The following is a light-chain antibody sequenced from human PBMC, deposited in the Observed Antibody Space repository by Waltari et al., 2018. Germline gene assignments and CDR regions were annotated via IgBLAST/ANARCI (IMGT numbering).Light chain of an antibody. J-gene: IGKJ5*01. V-gene: IGKV2-28*01. CDR2: LGS. CDR3: MEALQSVT. CDR1: QSLLHSNGYNS. Sequence: DIVMTQSPLSLPVTPGEPASISCRSSQSLLHSNGYNSLDWYLQKPGQSPQSLIYLGSNRASGVPDMFFGSGSGTDFTLHISRVEAEDAGVYYCMEALQSVTFGQGTRLEIK.